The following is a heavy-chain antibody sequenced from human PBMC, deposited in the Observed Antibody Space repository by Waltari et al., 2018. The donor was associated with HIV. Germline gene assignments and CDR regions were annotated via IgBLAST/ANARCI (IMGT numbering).Heavy chain of an antibody. J-gene: IGHJ6*02. CDR2: INAGNGNT. Sequence: QVQLVQSGAEVKKPGASVKVSCKASGYTFTSYAMHWVRQAPGQRLEWMGWINAGNGNTKYSQKFQGRVTITRDTSASTAYMELSSLRSEDTAVYYCARDRPYSVARRYGMDVWGQGTTVTVSS. D-gene: IGHD1-26*01. CDR3: ARDRPYSVARRYGMDV. CDR1: GYTFTSYA. V-gene: IGHV1-3*01.